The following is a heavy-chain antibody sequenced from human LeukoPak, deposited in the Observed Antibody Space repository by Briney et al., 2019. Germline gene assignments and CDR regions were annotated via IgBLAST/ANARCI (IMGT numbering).Heavy chain of an antibody. CDR3: ARASAAAGPFDY. Sequence: GGSLRLSCAASGFTFSSYAMYWVRQAPGKGLEYVSAISSNGGSTYYANSVKGRFTISRDNSKNTLYLQMGSLRAEDMAVYYCARASAAAGPFDYWGQGTLVTVSS. J-gene: IGHJ4*02. D-gene: IGHD6-13*01. V-gene: IGHV3-64*01. CDR2: ISSNGGST. CDR1: GFTFSSYA.